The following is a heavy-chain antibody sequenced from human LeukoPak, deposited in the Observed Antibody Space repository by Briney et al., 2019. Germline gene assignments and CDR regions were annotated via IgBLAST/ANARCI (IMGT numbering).Heavy chain of an antibody. CDR1: GGSFSGYY. CDR3: AGRSSSWGAIDY. Sequence: PSETLPLTCAVYGGSFSGYYWSWIRQPPGKGLEWIGEINHSGSTNYNPSLKSRVTISVDTSKNQFSLKLSSVTAADTAVYYCAGRSSSWGAIDYWGQGTLVTVSS. J-gene: IGHJ4*02. CDR2: INHSGST. D-gene: IGHD6-13*01. V-gene: IGHV4-34*01.